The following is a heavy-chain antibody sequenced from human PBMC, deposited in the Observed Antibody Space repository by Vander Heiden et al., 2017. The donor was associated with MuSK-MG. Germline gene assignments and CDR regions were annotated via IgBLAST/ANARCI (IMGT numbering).Heavy chain of an antibody. CDR2: IHWDDNK. J-gene: IGHJ3*02. CDR1: GFSLTTTAVG. Sequence: QITLKESGPTLVKPTQTLTLTCTFSGFSLTTTAVGVGWIRQPPGKALEWLALIHWDDNKRYSPSLKSRLTITKDTSKNQVVLMMTNMDPEDTATYYCAHRRGALHAFDIWGQGTLVTVSS. V-gene: IGHV2-5*02. D-gene: IGHD1-26*01. CDR3: AHRRGALHAFDI.